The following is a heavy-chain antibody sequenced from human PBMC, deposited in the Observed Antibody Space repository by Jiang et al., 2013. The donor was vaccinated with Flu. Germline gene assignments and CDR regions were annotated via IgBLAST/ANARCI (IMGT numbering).Heavy chain of an antibody. V-gene: IGHV1-69*04. CDR3: ARDFAHGDYRTEVEPRFDY. D-gene: IGHD4-17*01. CDR2: IIPILGIA. Sequence: GAEVKKPGSSVKVSCKASGGTFSSYAISWVRQAPGQGLEWMGRIIPILGIANYAQKFQGRVTITADKSTSTAYMELSSLRSEDTAVYYCARDFAHGDYRTEVEPRFDYWGQGTLVTVSS. J-gene: IGHJ4*02. CDR1: GGTFSSYA.